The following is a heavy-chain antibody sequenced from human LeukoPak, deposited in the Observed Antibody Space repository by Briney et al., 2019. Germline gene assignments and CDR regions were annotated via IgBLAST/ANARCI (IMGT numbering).Heavy chain of an antibody. CDR1: RYTFTSYD. J-gene: IGHJ4*02. V-gene: IGHV1-8*01. D-gene: IGHD5-18*01. CDR3: ARSKRIQLWRWGDY. CDR2: MNPNSGNT. Sequence: GASVKVSCKASRYTFTSYDINWVRQATGQGLEWMGWMNPNSGNTGYAQKFQGRVTMTRNTSTSTAYMELSSLRSEDTAVYYCARSKRIQLWRWGDYWGQGTLVTVSS.